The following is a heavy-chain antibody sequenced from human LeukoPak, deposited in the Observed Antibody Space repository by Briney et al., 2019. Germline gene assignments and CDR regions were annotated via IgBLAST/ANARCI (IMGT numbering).Heavy chain of an antibody. CDR3: ARAGAGTGGYYYYGMDV. J-gene: IGHJ6*02. V-gene: IGHV1-46*01. Sequence: ASVKVSCKASGYTFTGYYMHWVRQAPGQGLEWMGIINPSAGNTNYAQKFQGRVTMTRDTSTSTVYMELSSLRSEDTAVFYCARAGAGTGGYYYYGMDVWGQGTTVTVSS. D-gene: IGHD6-19*01. CDR1: GYTFTGYY. CDR2: INPSAGNT.